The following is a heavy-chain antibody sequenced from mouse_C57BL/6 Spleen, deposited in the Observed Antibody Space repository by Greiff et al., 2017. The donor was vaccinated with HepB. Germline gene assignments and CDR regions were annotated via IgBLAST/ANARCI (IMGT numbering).Heavy chain of an antibody. CDR1: GYSFTGYY. D-gene: IGHD3-2*02. J-gene: IGHJ1*03. Sequence: VQLQQSGPELVKPGASVKISCKASGYSFTGYYMNWVKQSPEKSLEWIGEINPSTGGTTYNQKFKAKATLTVDKSSSTAYMQLKSLTSEDSAVYYCARRLDWYFDVWGTGTTVTVSS. CDR3: ARRLDWYFDV. V-gene: IGHV1-42*01. CDR2: INPSTGGT.